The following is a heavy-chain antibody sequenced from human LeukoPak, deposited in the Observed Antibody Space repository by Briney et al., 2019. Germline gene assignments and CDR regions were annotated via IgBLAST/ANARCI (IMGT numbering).Heavy chain of an antibody. D-gene: IGHD2-2*02. Sequence: PSETLSLTCTVPGGSISSHYWSWIRQPPGKGLQWIGYIFYSGSTNYNPSLKSRVTISVDTSKNQFSLKLSSVTAADTAVYYCARAGGRYCSSTSCYTTPNWFDPWGQGTLVTVSS. J-gene: IGHJ5*02. V-gene: IGHV4-59*11. CDR3: ARAGGRYCSSTSCYTTPNWFDP. CDR1: GGSISSHY. CDR2: IFYSGST.